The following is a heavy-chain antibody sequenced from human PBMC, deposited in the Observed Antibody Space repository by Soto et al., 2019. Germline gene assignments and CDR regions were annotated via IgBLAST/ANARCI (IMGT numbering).Heavy chain of an antibody. CDR2: ISAYNGNT. J-gene: IGHJ3*02. CDR1: GYTFTSYG. Sequence: ASVKVSCKASGYTFTSYGISWVRQAPGQGLEWMGWISAYNGNTNYAQKLQGRVTMTTDTPTSTAYMELRSLRSDDTAVYYCARDYDSSGYADAFDIWGQGTMVTVSS. CDR3: ARDYDSSGYADAFDI. D-gene: IGHD3-22*01. V-gene: IGHV1-18*01.